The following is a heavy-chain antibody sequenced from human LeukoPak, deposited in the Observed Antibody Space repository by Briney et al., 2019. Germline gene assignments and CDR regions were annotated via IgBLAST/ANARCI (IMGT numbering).Heavy chain of an antibody. CDR1: GLTFSSYG. J-gene: IGHJ4*02. D-gene: IGHD4-17*01. CDR2: IRYDGSNK. Sequence: GGSLRLSCAASGLTFSSYGMHWVRQAPGKGLEWVAFIRYDGSNKYYADSVKGRFTNSRDNSKNTLYLQMNSLRAEDTAVYYCAKDPATVTTFIDYWGQGTLVTVSS. CDR3: AKDPATVTTFIDY. V-gene: IGHV3-30*02.